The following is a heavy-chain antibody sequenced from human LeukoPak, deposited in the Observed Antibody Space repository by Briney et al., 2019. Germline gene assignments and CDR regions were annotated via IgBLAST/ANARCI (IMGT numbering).Heavy chain of an antibody. D-gene: IGHD3-16*02. J-gene: IGHJ5*02. CDR1: GFTFSSHS. CDR2: ISSSSSYI. CDR3: ARDLYQGPLYNWIDP. Sequence: GGSLRLSCAASGFTFSSHSMNWVRQAPGKELEWVSSISSSSSYIYYADSVKGRFTNSRDNAKNSLYLQMNSLRAEDTAVYYCARDLYQGPLYNWIDPWGQGTLVTVSS. V-gene: IGHV3-21*01.